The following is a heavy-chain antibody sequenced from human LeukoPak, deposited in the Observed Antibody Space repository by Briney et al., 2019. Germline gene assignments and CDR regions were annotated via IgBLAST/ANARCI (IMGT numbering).Heavy chain of an antibody. Sequence: ASVKVSCKASGYTFSSYGISWVRQAPGQGLEWMGWINPNSGGTNYAQKFQGWVTMTRDTSISTAYMELSRLRSDDTAVYYCPRLSQLTGYYKVPTLGYYYGMDVWGQGTTVTVSS. V-gene: IGHV1-2*04. D-gene: IGHD3-9*01. CDR3: PRLSQLTGYYKVPTLGYYYGMDV. J-gene: IGHJ6*02. CDR1: GYTFSSYG. CDR2: INPNSGGT.